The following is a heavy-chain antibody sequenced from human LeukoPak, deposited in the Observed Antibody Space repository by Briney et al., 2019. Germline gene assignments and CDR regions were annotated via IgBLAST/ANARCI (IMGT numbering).Heavy chain of an antibody. D-gene: IGHD2-2*01. CDR2: IYTSGST. CDR1: GGSISSYY. J-gene: IGHJ5*02. V-gene: IGHV4-4*07. Sequence: SETLSLTCTVSGGSISSYYWSWIRQPAGKGLEWIGRIYTSGSTNYNPSLKSRVTMSVDTSKNQFSLKLSSVTAADTAVYYCARDRVRSPHCSSTSCQGYWFDPWGQGTLVTVSS. CDR3: ARDRVRSPHCSSTSCQGYWFDP.